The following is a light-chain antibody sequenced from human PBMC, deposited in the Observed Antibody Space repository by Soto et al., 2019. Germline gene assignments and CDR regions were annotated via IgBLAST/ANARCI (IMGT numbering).Light chain of an antibody. Sequence: QSVLTQPASVSGSPGQSITISCTGTSSDVGNYNLVSWYQHLPGKAPKLMIYEVNKRPSGVSNRFSGSKSANTASLTISGLQAEDEADYYCCSYAGGGTLVFGGGTKLTVL. CDR2: EVN. CDR1: SSDVGNYNL. V-gene: IGLV2-23*02. J-gene: IGLJ3*02. CDR3: CSYAGGGTLV.